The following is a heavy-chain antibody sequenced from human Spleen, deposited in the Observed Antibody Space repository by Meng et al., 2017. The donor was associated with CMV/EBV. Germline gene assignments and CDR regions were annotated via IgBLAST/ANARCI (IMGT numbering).Heavy chain of an antibody. V-gene: IGHV3-74*01. D-gene: IGHD1-26*01. J-gene: IGHJ3*02. CDR2: IISDGSST. CDR3: AKDLRYELLQGDAFDS. CDR1: GFTFSSYW. Sequence: GGSLRLSCAASGFTFSSYWMHWVRQAPGKGLVWVSRIISDGSSTNYADSVKGRFTISRDNSKNTLYLQMDSLRIDDTGVYYCAKDLRYELLQGDAFDSWGQGTVVTVSS.